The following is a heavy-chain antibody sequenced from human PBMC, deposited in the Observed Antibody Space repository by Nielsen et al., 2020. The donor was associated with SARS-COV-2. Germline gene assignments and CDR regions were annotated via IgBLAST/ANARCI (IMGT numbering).Heavy chain of an antibody. J-gene: IGHJ6*02. V-gene: IGHV3-30*03. CDR2: ISYDGSNK. CDR1: GFTFSSYG. D-gene: IGHD6-6*01. CDR3: ARDGDYSSSPGYYYGMDV. Sequence: GESLKISCAASGFTFSSYGMHWVRQAPGKGLEWVAVISYDGSNKYYADSVKGRFTISRDNSKNTLYLQMNSLRAEDTAVHYCARDGDYSSSPGYYYGMDVWGQGTTVTVSS.